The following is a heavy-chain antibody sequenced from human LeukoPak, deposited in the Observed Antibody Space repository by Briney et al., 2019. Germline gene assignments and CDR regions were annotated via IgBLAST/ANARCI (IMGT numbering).Heavy chain of an antibody. V-gene: IGHV4-30-2*01. CDR2: IYHSGST. CDR1: GGSISSGGYY. Sequence: SETLSLTCTVSGGSISSGGYYWSWIRQPPGKGLEWIGYIYHSGSTYYNPSLKSRVTISVDRSKNQFSLKLSSVTAADTAVYYCARPLRSFYYFDYWGQGTLVTVSS. CDR3: ARPLRSFYYFDY. D-gene: IGHD4-17*01. J-gene: IGHJ4*02.